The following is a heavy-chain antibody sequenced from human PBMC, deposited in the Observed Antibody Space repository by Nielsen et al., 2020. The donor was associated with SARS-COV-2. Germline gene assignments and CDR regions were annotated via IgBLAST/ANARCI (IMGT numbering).Heavy chain of an antibody. V-gene: IGHV3-30*18. CDR1: GFTISRYG. CDR3: AKGYYYDSSGYPPDDAFDI. D-gene: IGHD3-22*01. CDR2: ISYDGSVQ. Sequence: SLKISCEASGFTISRYGMHWVRQAPGKGLEWVTFISYDGSVQYYADSVKGRFTISTDISKNTLYLQMNSLRAEDTAVYYCAKGYYYDSSGYPPDDAFDIWGQGTMVTVSS. J-gene: IGHJ3*02.